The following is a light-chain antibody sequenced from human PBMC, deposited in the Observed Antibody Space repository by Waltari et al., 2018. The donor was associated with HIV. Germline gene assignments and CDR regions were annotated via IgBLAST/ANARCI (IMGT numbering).Light chain of an antibody. CDR1: RCDDRGSHH. CDR2: EVY. CDR3: SSYTSSNTLG. Sequence: QSALTQTASVSGSPGQSHTISCTGTRCDDRGSHHVSRYQQQPGKAPKTLIYEVYNRPSGISHRFSGSKSGNTASLTISGLQAEDEADYFCSSYTSSNTLGFGGGTKVTVL. V-gene: IGLV2-14*01. J-gene: IGLJ2*01.